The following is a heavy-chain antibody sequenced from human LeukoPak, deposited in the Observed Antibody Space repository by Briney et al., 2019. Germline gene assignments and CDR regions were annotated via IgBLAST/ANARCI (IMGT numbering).Heavy chain of an antibody. Sequence: GGSLRLSCAASGFTFSSYAMSWVRQAPGKGLEWVSAISGSGGSTYYADSVKGRFTISRDNSKNTLYLQMNSLRAEDTAVYYCAKDKVPGYYGSGSYSFGYWGQGTLVTVSS. D-gene: IGHD3-10*01. CDR1: GFTFSSYA. CDR2: ISGSGGST. J-gene: IGHJ4*02. V-gene: IGHV3-23*01. CDR3: AKDKVPGYYGSGSYSFGY.